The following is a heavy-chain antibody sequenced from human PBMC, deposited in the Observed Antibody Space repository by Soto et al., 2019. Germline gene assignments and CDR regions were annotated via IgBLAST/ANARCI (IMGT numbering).Heavy chain of an antibody. CDR2: IGTYNGDT. V-gene: IGHV1-18*01. Sequence: QVQLVQSGGEVKKPGASVKVSCKASGYTFTTYGISWVRQAPGQGLEWMGWIGTYNGDTNYAQKLHGRVTMTTDTSTSTAYMERRSMRSDDTAVYYCARDLLYCGGDCYEDDFEIWGPGTMVTVSS. D-gene: IGHD2-21*02. CDR1: GYTFTTYG. CDR3: ARDLLYCGGDCYEDDFEI. J-gene: IGHJ3*02.